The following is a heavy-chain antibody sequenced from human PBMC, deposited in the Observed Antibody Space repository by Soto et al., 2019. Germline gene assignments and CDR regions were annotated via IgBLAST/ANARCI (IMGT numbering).Heavy chain of an antibody. Sequence: QLQLQESGPGLVKPSETLSLTCSVSGGSISSNNENWGWIRQPPGKGLEWIGSFYHSGSTYYNPSLKSRVTMSVDTSKNPFSLKLSSVTAGDTAVYYCARRLVTMVVVVRYDAYDIRSQGTLVTVSS. CDR2: FYHSGST. CDR3: ARRLVTMVVVVRYDAYDI. V-gene: IGHV4-39*02. D-gene: IGHD3-22*01. CDR1: GGSISSNNEN. J-gene: IGHJ3*02.